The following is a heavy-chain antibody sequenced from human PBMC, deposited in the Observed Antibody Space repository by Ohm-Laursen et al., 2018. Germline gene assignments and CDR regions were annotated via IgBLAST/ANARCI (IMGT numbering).Heavy chain of an antibody. CDR3: ARHRRGAGRADY. V-gene: IGHV4-4*07. CDR2: IYTSGST. Sequence: GTLSLTCTVSGGSISSYYWNWIRQPAGKRLEWIGRIYTSGSTNYNPSLKSRVTISVDTSKNQFSLKLSSVTAADTAVYYCARHRRGAGRADYWGQGTLVTVSS. CDR1: GGSISSYY. D-gene: IGHD1-1*01. J-gene: IGHJ4*02.